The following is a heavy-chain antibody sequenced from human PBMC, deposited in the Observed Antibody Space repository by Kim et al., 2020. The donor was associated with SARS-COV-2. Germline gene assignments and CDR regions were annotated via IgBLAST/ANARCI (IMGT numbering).Heavy chain of an antibody. Sequence: SVKVSCKASGGTFSSYAISWVRQAPGQGLEWMGGIIPIFGTANYAQKFQGRVTITADESTSTAYMELSSLRSEDTAVYYCARTLLPITGTPYYYYGMDVWGQGTTVTVSS. CDR3: ARTLLPITGTPYYYYGMDV. V-gene: IGHV1-69*13. D-gene: IGHD1-7*01. CDR2: IIPIFGTA. J-gene: IGHJ6*02. CDR1: GGTFSSYA.